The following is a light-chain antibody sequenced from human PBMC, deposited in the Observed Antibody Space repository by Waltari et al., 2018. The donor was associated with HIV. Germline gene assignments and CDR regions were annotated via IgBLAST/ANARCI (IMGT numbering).Light chain of an antibody. CDR1: QLIVNY. J-gene: IGKJ5*01. Sequence: DIQMTQSPSSMSASIGGSVTITCRSSQLIVNYLNWYQQKPGQAPKLLIFAASSLHSVVPSRFIGSGSGANFTLTISGLQPEDFATYYCQQSYRTPLTFGQGTRLDIK. V-gene: IGKV1-39*01. CDR2: AAS. CDR3: QQSYRTPLT.